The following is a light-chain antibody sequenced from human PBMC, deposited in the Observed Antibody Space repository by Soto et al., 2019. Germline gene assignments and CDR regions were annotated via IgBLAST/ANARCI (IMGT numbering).Light chain of an antibody. CDR3: QQYDESPLT. J-gene: IGKJ4*01. CDR2: GAS. Sequence: EVVLTQSPVTLSLSPGERATLSCRASQSFRGLLAWYQQKPGQAPRLLIYGASNRATGIPDRFSGGGTATDFTLTISRLEPEDFAVYYCQQYDESPLTFGGGTKVDIK. V-gene: IGKV3-20*01. CDR1: QSFRGL.